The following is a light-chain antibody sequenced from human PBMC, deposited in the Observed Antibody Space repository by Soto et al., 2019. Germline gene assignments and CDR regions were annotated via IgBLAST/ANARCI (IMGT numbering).Light chain of an antibody. V-gene: IGKV3-15*01. Sequence: EIGITQCPASLSVSSGERATLSRRASETVSSNLAWYQQKLGQAPRLLIYGASTRATGIPARFSGSGSGTQFTLTISSLQSEDSAVYYCQQYNHWPRTFGQGTKVDIK. J-gene: IGKJ1*01. CDR3: QQYNHWPRT. CDR2: GAS. CDR1: ETVSSN.